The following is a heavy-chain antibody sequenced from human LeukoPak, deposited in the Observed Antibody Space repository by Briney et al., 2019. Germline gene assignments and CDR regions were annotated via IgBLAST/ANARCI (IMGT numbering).Heavy chain of an antibody. D-gene: IGHD4-17*01. J-gene: IGHJ3*02. CDR2: INSDGSTT. V-gene: IGHV3-74*01. Sequence: GGSLRLSCAASGFTFSSYWMHWVRQAPGKGLVWVSNINSDGSTTTYADSVKGRFTISRDNAENTLYLQMNSLRAEDTAVYYCAGGCYGAPRSTFDIWGQGTMVTVSS. CDR1: GFTFSSYW. CDR3: AGGCYGAPRSTFDI.